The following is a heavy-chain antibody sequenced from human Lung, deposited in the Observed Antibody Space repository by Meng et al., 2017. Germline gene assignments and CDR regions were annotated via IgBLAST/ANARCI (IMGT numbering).Heavy chain of an antibody. CDR1: GYTRTGSY. CDR3: TSYCRGTSCATY. CDR2: VNPNNGGT. D-gene: IGHD2-15*01. Sequence: QVQLVQSGAEVKKPGASVKVSCKASGYTRTGSYLHWVRQAPGQGLEWMGQVNPNNGGTNYAQKLRGRVTMTRDTSISTAYLELSRLTADDTAVYYCTSYCRGTSCATYWGQGALVTVSS. J-gene: IGHJ4*02. V-gene: IGHV1-2*06.